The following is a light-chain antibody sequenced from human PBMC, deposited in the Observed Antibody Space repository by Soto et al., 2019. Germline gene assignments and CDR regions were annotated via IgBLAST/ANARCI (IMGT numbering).Light chain of an antibody. CDR3: FSYSTSRARI. CDR2: DVS. J-gene: IGLJ2*01. V-gene: IGLV2-14*01. CDR1: RSDVGGYNY. Sequence: QSVLTQPASVSGSPGQSITISCTGTRSDVGGYNYVSWYKQNPGNAPKLVIYDVSHRPSGVSNRFFGSKSGNTASLTISGLQAEDEADYYCFSYSTSRARIFGGGTKLTVL.